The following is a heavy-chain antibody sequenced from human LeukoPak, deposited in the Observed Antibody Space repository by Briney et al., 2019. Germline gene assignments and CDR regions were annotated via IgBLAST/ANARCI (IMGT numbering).Heavy chain of an antibody. D-gene: IGHD3-3*01. CDR1: GYSFTSYW. CDR3: ARRFYDFWSGEGWFDP. V-gene: IGHV5-51*01. J-gene: IGHJ5*02. Sequence: GESLKISCKGSGYSFTSYWIGWARQMPGKGLEWMGIIYPGDSDTRYSPSFQGQVTISADKSISTAYLQWSSLKASDTAMYYCARRFYDFWSGEGWFDPWGQGTLVTVSS. CDR2: IYPGDSDT.